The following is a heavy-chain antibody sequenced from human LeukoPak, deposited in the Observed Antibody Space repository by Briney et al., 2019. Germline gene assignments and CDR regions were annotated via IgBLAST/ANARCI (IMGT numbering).Heavy chain of an antibody. Sequence: GGSLRLSCAASGFTFSDYYMSWIRQAPGKGLEWVSYISSSSSTIYYADSVKGRFTISRDNAKNSLYLQMNSLRAEDTAVYYCARGHSSSWYNWFDPWGQRTLVTVSS. V-gene: IGHV3-11*01. CDR2: ISSSSSTI. CDR3: ARGHSSSWYNWFDP. CDR1: GFTFSDYY. D-gene: IGHD6-13*01. J-gene: IGHJ5*02.